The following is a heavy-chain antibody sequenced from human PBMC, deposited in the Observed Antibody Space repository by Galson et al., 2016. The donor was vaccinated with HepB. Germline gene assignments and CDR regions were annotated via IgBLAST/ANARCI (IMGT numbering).Heavy chain of an antibody. CDR3: ARVGRLDFWSGFYVPPFDF. D-gene: IGHD3-3*01. J-gene: IGHJ2*01. V-gene: IGHV4-31*03. Sequence: TLSLTCTVSGGSISSGDYYWSWIRQHPGKGLEWIGYISYSGSTYYNPSLKSRVTISVDTSKNQFSLKLSSVTAADTAVYYCARVGRLDFWSGFYVPPFDFWGRGTLVTVSS. CDR2: ISYSGST. CDR1: GGSISSGDYY.